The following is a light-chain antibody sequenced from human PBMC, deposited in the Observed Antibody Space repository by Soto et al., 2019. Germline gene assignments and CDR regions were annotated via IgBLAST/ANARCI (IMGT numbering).Light chain of an antibody. J-gene: IGKJ3*01. CDR3: QQYGSSPFT. V-gene: IGKV3-20*01. CDR2: GAP. CDR1: QSVSSN. Sequence: EIVMTQSPATLSVSPGERATLSCRASQSVSSNSAWYQQKPGQAPRLLIYGAPSRATGIPDRFSGSGSGTDFTLTISRLEPEDFAVYYCQQYGSSPFTFGPGTKVD.